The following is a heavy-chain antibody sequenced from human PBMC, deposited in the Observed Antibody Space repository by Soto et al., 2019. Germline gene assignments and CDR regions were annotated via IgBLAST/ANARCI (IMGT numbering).Heavy chain of an antibody. CDR1: GGTFSSYA. D-gene: IGHD2-2*01. CDR2: IIPIFGTA. J-gene: IGHJ6*02. V-gene: IGHV1-69*12. Sequence: QVQLVQSGAEVKKPGSSVKVSCKASGGTFSSYAISWVRQAPGQGLEWMGGIIPIFGTANYAQKFQGRVTITADESTSTAYMELSSLRSEDTAVYYCARGSRPTSHQRSSMKSYYYYYYGMDVWGQGTTVTVSS. CDR3: ARGSRPTSHQRSSMKSYYYYYYGMDV.